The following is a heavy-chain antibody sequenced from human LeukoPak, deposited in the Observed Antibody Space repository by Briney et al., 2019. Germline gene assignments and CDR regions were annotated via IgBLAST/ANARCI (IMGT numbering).Heavy chain of an antibody. CDR3: AKDSAAAGTYYYYGMDV. Sequence: GGSLRLSCAASGFTVSNNYMSWVRQAPGKGLEWVSVIYSGGSTYYADSVKGRFTISRDSSKNTLYLQMNSLRAEDTAVYYCAKDSAAAGTYYYYGMDVWGQGTTVTVSS. D-gene: IGHD6-13*01. CDR2: IYSGGST. CDR1: GFTVSNNY. J-gene: IGHJ6*02. V-gene: IGHV3-66*01.